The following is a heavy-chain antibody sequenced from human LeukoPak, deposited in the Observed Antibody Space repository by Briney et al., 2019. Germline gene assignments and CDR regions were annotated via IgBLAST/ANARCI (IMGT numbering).Heavy chain of an antibody. J-gene: IGHJ4*02. CDR1: GFTFSDYY. V-gene: IGHV3-11*04. D-gene: IGHD3-22*01. Sequence: PGGSLRLSCAASGFTFSDYYMSWIRQAPGKGLEWVSYISSSGSTIYYADSVKGRFTISRDNSQSTLYLQMNSLRAEDTAVYFCARDAYDTNGYYTRIYWGQGTLVAVSS. CDR3: ARDAYDTNGYYTRIY. CDR2: ISSSGSTI.